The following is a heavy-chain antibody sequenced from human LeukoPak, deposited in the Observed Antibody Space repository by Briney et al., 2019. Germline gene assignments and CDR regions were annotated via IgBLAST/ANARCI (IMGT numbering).Heavy chain of an antibody. CDR3: ARGEWYFDY. J-gene: IGHJ4*02. D-gene: IGHD3-3*01. Sequence: SQTLSLTCTVSGGPISRGDYYWSSSRQPPAKGLEWIGYIDYSGSTYYNPSLKSRVTISVDTSKNQFSLKLSSVTAADTAVYSCARGEWYFDYWGQGTLVTVSS. V-gene: IGHV4-30-4*08. CDR1: GGPISRGDYY. CDR2: IDYSGST.